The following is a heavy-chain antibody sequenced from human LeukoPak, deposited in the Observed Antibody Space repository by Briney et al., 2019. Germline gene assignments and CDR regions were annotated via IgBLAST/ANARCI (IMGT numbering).Heavy chain of an antibody. CDR1: GGSIGGYY. V-gene: IGHV4-59*01. Sequence: SETLSLTCTVSGGSIGGYYWSWIRQPPGKGLEWIGYIYYSGSTNYNPSLKSRVTISVDASKNQFSLKLSSVTAADTAVYYCARVPLYSGTYYFDYWGQGTLVTVSS. CDR3: ARVPLYSGTYYFDY. CDR2: IYYSGST. D-gene: IGHD1-26*01. J-gene: IGHJ4*02.